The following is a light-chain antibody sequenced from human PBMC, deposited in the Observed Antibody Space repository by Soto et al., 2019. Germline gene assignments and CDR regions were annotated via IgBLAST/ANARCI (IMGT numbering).Light chain of an antibody. J-gene: IGLJ3*02. CDR2: TNN. V-gene: IGLV1-44*01. CDR3: AAWDDSLNGSWV. CDR1: SSNIGSNT. Sequence: QSVLTQPPSASGTPGQRVTISCSGSSSNIGSNTVNWYQQLPGTAPKLLIYTNNQRPSGVPDRFSGSKSGTSGSLAISGLLSEDEADYYCAAWDDSLNGSWVFGGGTKLTVL.